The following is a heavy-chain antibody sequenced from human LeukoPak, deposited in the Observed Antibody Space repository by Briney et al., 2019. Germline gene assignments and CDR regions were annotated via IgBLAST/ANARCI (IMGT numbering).Heavy chain of an antibody. J-gene: IGHJ4*02. V-gene: IGHV3-30*03. CDR2: ISYDGGNK. CDR1: GFTFSSYG. D-gene: IGHD6-13*01. Sequence: GGSLGLSCAASGFTFSSYGMHRVRQAPGKGLEWVAVISYDGGNKYYADSVKGRFTISRDNSKNTLYLQMNSLRAEDTAVYYCARVYTHSWYRGSLNFDYWGQGTRVTVSP. CDR3: ARVYTHSWYRGSLNFDY.